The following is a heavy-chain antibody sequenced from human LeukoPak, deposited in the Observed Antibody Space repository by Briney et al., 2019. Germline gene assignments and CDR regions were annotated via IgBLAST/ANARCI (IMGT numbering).Heavy chain of an antibody. CDR1: GFTFSSYA. V-gene: IGHV3-23*01. CDR2: ISGSGGST. J-gene: IGHJ4*02. D-gene: IGHD6-13*01. CDR3: AKGPGSSWYSHYFDY. Sequence: PGGSLRLSCAASGFTFSSYAMSWVRQAPGKGLEWVSAISGSGGSTYYADSVKGRFTISRDNSKNTLYLQMNSLRAEDTAVYYCAKGPGSSWYSHYFDYWGQGTLVTVSS.